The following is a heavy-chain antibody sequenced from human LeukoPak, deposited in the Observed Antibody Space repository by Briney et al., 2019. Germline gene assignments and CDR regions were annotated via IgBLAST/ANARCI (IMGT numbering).Heavy chain of an antibody. J-gene: IGHJ4*02. V-gene: IGHV3-53*01. CDR3: AKGIAAAGTEDY. CDR2: IYAGGST. D-gene: IGHD6-13*01. CDR1: GFTVSSNY. Sequence: PGGSLRLSCAASGFTVSSNYMSWVRQAPGKGLEWVSVIYAGGSTYYADSVKGRFTISRDKSKNTLYLQMNSLRAEDTAVYYCAKGIAAAGTEDYWGQGTLVTVSS.